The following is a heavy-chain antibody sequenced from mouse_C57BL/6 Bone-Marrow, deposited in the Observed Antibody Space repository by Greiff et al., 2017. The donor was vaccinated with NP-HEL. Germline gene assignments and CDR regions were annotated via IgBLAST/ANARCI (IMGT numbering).Heavy chain of an antibody. CDR3: TREGEKNYYGSSPYYCDY. D-gene: IGHD1-1*01. Sequence: EVHLVESGEGLVKPGGSLKLSCAASGFTFSSYAMSWVRQTPEKRLEWVAYISSGGDYIYYADTVKGRFTISRDNARNTLYLQMSSLKSEDTAMYYCTREGEKNYYGSSPYYCDYWGQGTTLTVSS. CDR2: ISSGGDYI. J-gene: IGHJ2*01. V-gene: IGHV5-9-1*02. CDR1: GFTFSSYA.